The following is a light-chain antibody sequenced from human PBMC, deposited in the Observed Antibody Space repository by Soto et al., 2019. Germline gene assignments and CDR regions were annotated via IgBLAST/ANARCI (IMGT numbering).Light chain of an antibody. CDR2: TNN. CDR1: SSNIGLNT. V-gene: IGLV1-44*01. CDR3: VAWDDSLNGSV. Sequence: QSVLTQPPSASGTPGQTVTISCSGSSSNIGLNTVNWYQQLPGTAPKLLIHTNNQRPAGVPDRFSGSKSGTSASLAISGLLSEDEADYYCVAWDDSLNGSVFGSGTKVTVL. J-gene: IGLJ1*01.